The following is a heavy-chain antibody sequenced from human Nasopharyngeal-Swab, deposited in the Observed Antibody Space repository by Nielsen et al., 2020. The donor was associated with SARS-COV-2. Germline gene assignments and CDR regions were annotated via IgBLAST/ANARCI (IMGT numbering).Heavy chain of an antibody. CDR1: GYNFTTYD. CDR3: ARRGLLDSSSWRSLYYYYGMDV. CDR2: INPNSGGT. V-gene: IGHV1-2*02. J-gene: IGHJ6*02. D-gene: IGHD6-13*01. Sequence: ASVKVSCKASGYNFTTYDFNWVRQAPGQGLEWMGWINPNSGGTNYAQKFQGRVTMTRDTSISTAYMELSRLRSDDTAVYYCARRGLLDSSSWRSLYYYYGMDVWGQGTTVTVSS.